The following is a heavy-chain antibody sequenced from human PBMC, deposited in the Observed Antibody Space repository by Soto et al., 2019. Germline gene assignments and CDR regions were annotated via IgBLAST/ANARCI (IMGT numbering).Heavy chain of an antibody. J-gene: IGHJ6*02. CDR1: GYSFTSYW. Sequence: GESLKISCKGSGYSFTSYWIGWVRQMPGKGLEWMGIIYPGDSDTRYSPYFQGQVTISADKSISTAYLQWSSLKASDTAMYYCSINAGYYDILTGYYSTDYYYYGMDVWGQGTTVTVSS. CDR2: IYPGDSDT. D-gene: IGHD3-9*01. V-gene: IGHV5-51*01. CDR3: SINAGYYDILTGYYSTDYYYYGMDV.